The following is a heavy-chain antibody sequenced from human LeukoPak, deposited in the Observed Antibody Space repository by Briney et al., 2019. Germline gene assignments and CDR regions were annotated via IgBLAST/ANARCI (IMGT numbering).Heavy chain of an antibody. J-gene: IGHJ2*01. CDR3: ARDEGTSGWYVNWYFGL. V-gene: IGHV6-1*01. CDR1: GDSFSSNSAA. D-gene: IGHD6-19*01. Sequence: SQTLSLTCAISGDSFSSNSAAWNWIRQSPSRGLEWLGRTFYRSKWYNDYAVSVKSRITINPDTSKNQFSLQLNSVTPEDTAVYYCARDEGTSGWYVNWYFGLWGRGTLVTVSS. CDR2: TFYRSKWYN.